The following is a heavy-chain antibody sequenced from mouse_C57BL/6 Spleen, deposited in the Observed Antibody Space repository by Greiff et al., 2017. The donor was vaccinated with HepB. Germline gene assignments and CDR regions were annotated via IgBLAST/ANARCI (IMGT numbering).Heavy chain of an antibody. CDR3: ARCPPGVVYFDY. J-gene: IGHJ2*01. CDR1: GYTFTSYW. Sequence: VQLQQSGAELVMPGASVKLSCKASGYTFTSYWMHWVKQRPGQGLEWIGEIDPSDSYTNYNQKFQGKSTLTVDNSSSTAYMQLSSLTSEDSAVYYCARCPPGVVYFDYWGQGTTLTVSS. V-gene: IGHV1-69*01. D-gene: IGHD1-1*01. CDR2: IDPSDSYT.